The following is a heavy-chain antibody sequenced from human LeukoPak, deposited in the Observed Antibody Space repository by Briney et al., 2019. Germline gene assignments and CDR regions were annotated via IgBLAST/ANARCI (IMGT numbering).Heavy chain of an antibody. CDR3: ARHRHSHHYDY. D-gene: IGHD5-18*01. J-gene: IGHJ4*02. CDR2: ISYSWTT. V-gene: IGHV4-39*01. CDR1: GGSLSSSSSDYY. Sequence: SETLSLTCTVSGGSLSSSSSDYYWGWVRQPPGKGLEWIGSISYSWTTYYNPSLKSRVTISADTSNNQFSLKLTSLTAADTAVYYCARHRHSHHYDYWGQGTLVTVSS.